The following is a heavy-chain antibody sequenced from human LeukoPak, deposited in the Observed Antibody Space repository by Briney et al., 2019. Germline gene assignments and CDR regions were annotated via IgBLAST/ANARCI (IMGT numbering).Heavy chain of an antibody. CDR2: IYYSGNT. J-gene: IGHJ3*01. CDR3: AREFANLAAFDF. Sequence: SETLSLTCTVSGGSDSSNNYYWSWIRQPPGKGLEWIGYIYYSGNTNYNPSLKSRVTISVDTSKNQFSLKLSSVTAADTAVYYCAREFANLAAFDFWGQGTMVTVSA. CDR1: GGSDSSNNYY. V-gene: IGHV4-61*01.